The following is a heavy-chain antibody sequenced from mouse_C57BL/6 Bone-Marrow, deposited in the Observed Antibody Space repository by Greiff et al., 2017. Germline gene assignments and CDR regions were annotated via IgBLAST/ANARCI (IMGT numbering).Heavy chain of an antibody. CDR3: ARRYYVGMDY. CDR2: ISGGGGNT. CDR1: GFTFSSYT. J-gene: IGHJ4*01. D-gene: IGHD1-1*01. Sequence: EVKLVESGGGLVKPGGSLKLSCAASGFTFSSYTMSWVRQTPEKRLEWVATISGGGGNTYYPDSVKGRFTISRDNAKNTLYLQMSSLRSEDTALYYCARRYYVGMDYWGQGTSVTVSS. V-gene: IGHV5-9*01.